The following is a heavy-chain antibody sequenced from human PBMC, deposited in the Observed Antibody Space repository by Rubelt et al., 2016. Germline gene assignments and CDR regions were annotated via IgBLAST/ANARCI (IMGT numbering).Heavy chain of an antibody. CDR1: GFTFSSHW. CDR3: AKDRAAMVPKPYYFDY. Sequence: EVQLVESGGGLVQPGGSLRLSCAGSGFTFSSHWMHWVRLAPGTGLVWVSRIYSDGPDTSYADSVKGRFTISRDNSKNTLYQQMNRRGAEDTAVYYCAKDRAAMVPKPYYFDYWGQGTLVTVSS. V-gene: IGHV3-74*01. D-gene: IGHD5-18*01. CDR2: IYSDGPDT. J-gene: IGHJ4*02.